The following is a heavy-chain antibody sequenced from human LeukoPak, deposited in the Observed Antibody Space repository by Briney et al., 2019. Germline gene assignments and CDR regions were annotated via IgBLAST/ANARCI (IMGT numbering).Heavy chain of an antibody. J-gene: IGHJ5*02. CDR2: IKSKTDGGTT. CDR1: GFTFSNAW. CDR3: AKAWGDIVLVPAENWFDP. D-gene: IGHD2-2*01. V-gene: IGHV3-15*07. Sequence: PGGSLRLSCAASGFTFSNAWMNWVRQAPGKGLEWVGRIKSKTDGGTTDYAAPVKGRFTISRDDSKNTLYLQLNSLRAEDTAVYYCAKAWGDIVLVPAENWFDPWGQGTLVTVSS.